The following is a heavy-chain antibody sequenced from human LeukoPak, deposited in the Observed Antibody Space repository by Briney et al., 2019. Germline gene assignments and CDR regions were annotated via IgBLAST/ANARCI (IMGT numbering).Heavy chain of an antibody. Sequence: GGSLRLSCAASGFTFSNHGMNWVRQAPGKGLEWVSYISGSSSTIYYADSVKGRFTISRDNAKNSLSLQMNSLRAEDTAVYYCARGWRYFDCWGQGTLVTVSS. D-gene: IGHD3-9*01. CDR3: ARGWRYFDC. CDR1: GFTFSNHG. V-gene: IGHV3-48*04. J-gene: IGHJ4*02. CDR2: ISGSSSTI.